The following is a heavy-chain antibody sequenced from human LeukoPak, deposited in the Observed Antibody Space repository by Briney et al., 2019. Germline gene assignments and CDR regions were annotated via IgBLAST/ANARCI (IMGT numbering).Heavy chain of an antibody. CDR3: ARPYFPSGWFDP. J-gene: IGHJ5*02. D-gene: IGHD3-9*01. CDR1: GFTVSSNY. V-gene: IGHV3-53*01. CDR2: IYSGGST. Sequence: GGSLRLSCAASGFTVSSNYMSWVRQAPGKGLEWVSVIYSGGSTYYTDSVKGRFTISRDNSKNTLYLQMNSLRAEDTAVYHCARPYFPSGWFDPWGQGTLVIVSS.